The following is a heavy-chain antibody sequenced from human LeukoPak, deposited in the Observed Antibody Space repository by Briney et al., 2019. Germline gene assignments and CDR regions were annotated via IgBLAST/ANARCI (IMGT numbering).Heavy chain of an antibody. CDR1: GFTFSSYA. J-gene: IGHJ4*02. V-gene: IGHV3-23*01. Sequence: PGGSLRLSCAASGFTFSSYATSWVRQAPGKGLEWVSAISGSGGSTYYADSVKGRFTISRDNSKNTLYLQMNSLRDEDTAVYYCARVWQDYSGVDYWGQGTLVTVSS. CDR3: ARVWQDYSGVDY. CDR2: ISGSGGST. D-gene: IGHD2-21*01.